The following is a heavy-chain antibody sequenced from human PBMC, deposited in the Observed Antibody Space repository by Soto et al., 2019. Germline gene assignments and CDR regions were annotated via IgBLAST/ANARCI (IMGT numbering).Heavy chain of an antibody. J-gene: IGHJ3*02. CDR1: GFSLSTSGVG. CDR3: ALALAGDFAFDI. D-gene: IGHD1-26*01. Sequence: QINLKESGPTLVKPTQTLTLTCTFSGFSLSTSGVGVGWIRQPPGKALEWLALIYWDDDKRYSPSLKSRLTITKDTSKNQVVLTMTNMDPVDTATYYCALALAGDFAFDIWGQGTMVTVSS. V-gene: IGHV2-5*02. CDR2: IYWDDDK.